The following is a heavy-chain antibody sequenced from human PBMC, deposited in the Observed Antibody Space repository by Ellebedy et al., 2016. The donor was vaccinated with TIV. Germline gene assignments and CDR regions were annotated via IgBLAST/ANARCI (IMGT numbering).Heavy chain of an antibody. CDR3: AQDPRSNYYDSSGGPFDY. Sequence: GGSLRLXXAASGFTFSTYGMHWVRQAPGKGLEWVAVISYHGINKYYADSVKGRFTISRDNSKNTLYLEMNSLRAEDTAVYYCAQDPRSNYYDSSGGPFDYWGQGTLVTVSS. J-gene: IGHJ4*02. CDR2: ISYHGINK. CDR1: GFTFSTYG. V-gene: IGHV3-30*18. D-gene: IGHD3-22*01.